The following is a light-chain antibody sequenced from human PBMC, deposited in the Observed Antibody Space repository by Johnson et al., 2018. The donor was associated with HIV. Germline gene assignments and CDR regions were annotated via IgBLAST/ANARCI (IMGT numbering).Light chain of an antibody. V-gene: IGLV1-51*01. CDR3: GTWDNSLSGYG. CDR2: ENN. CDR1: SSNIGSNF. Sequence: QSVLTQPPSVSAAPGQKVTISCSGSSSNIGSNFVSWYQQLPGTAPKLLIYENNKRPSGIPDRFSGSKSGTSATLGITGLQTGDEADYYCGTWDNSLSGYGFVTGTKVTGL. J-gene: IGLJ1*01.